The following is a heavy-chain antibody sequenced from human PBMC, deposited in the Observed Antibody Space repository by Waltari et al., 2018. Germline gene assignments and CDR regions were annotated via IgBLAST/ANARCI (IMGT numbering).Heavy chain of an antibody. CDR1: GGTLSDYT. D-gene: IGHD5-12*01. J-gene: IGHJ4*02. CDR3: ASRRYGGSFDY. CDR2: INPNSGGT. Sequence: QVQMVQSGAEVQKPGSSVKVSCKTSGGTLSDYTIHWVRQAPGQGLEWMGRINPNSGGTNYAQKFQGRVTMTRDTSISTAYMELSRLRSDDTAVYYCASRRYGGSFDYWGQGTLVTVSS. V-gene: IGHV1-2*06.